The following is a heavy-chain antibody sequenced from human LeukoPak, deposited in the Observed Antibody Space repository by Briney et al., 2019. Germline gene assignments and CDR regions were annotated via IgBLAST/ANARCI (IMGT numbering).Heavy chain of an antibody. CDR3: ARTYAYDATGDRGH. CDR1: GFTFSSYA. V-gene: IGHV3-23*01. Sequence: GGSLRLSCAASGFTFSSYAMSWVRQAPGKGLEWVSSISGSGGRTYHADSVKGRFTISRDNAKNSLYLQMNSLRAEDTAVYYCARTYAYDATGDRGHWGQGTLVTVSS. J-gene: IGHJ4*02. D-gene: IGHD3-16*01. CDR2: ISGSGGRT.